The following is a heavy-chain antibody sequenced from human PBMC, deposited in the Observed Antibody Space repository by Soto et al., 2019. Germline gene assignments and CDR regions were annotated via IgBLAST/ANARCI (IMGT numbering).Heavy chain of an antibody. CDR1: GGTFSSYA. CDR3: ARRDCSGGSCYSRYYYYGMDV. V-gene: IGHV1-69*01. J-gene: IGHJ6*02. Sequence: QVQLVQSGAEVKKPGSSVNVSCKASGGTFSSYAISWVRQAPGQGLEWMGGIIPIFGTANYAQKFQGRVTITADESTSTAYMELSSLRSEDTAVYYCARRDCSGGSCYSRYYYYGMDVWGQGTTVTVSS. CDR2: IIPIFGTA. D-gene: IGHD2-15*01.